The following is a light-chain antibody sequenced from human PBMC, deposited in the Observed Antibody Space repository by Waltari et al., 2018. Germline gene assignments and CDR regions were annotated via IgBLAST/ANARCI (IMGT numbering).Light chain of an antibody. J-gene: IGKJ3*01. Sequence: DIVMTQSPDSLAVSLGERATINCKASQSVLYNSNNKNYLTWYQQKPGQPPKLLIYWASTRESGVPDRFSGSGSGTDFTLTISSLQAEDVAVYYCHQHYNIPFTFGPGTKVDV. V-gene: IGKV4-1*01. CDR3: HQHYNIPFT. CDR1: QSVLYNSNNKNY. CDR2: WAS.